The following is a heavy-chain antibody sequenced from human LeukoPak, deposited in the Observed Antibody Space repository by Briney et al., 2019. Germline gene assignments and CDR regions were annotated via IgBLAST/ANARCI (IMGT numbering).Heavy chain of an antibody. CDR2: IYYSGST. Sequence: SQTLSLTCTVSGGSISSGGYYWSWIRQHPGKGLEWIGYIYYSGSTYYNPSLKSRVTISVDTSKNQFSLKLSSVTAADTAVYYCARSRIQLWFRFDYWDQGTLVTVSS. CDR1: GGSISSGGYY. J-gene: IGHJ4*02. CDR3: ARSRIQLWFRFDY. D-gene: IGHD5-18*01. V-gene: IGHV4-31*03.